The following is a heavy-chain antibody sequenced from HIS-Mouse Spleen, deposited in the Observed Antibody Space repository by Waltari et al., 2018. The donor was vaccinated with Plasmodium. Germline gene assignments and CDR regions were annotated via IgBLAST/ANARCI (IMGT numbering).Heavy chain of an antibody. CDR1: GFTFSSYW. CDR2: IKQDGSEK. D-gene: IGHD6-13*01. CDR3: ASSWYWYFDL. Sequence: EVQLVESGGGLVQPGGSLRLSCAASGFTFSSYWMSWVRQERGKGVEWVAKIKQDGSEKDYVDCVKGRFTISRDNAKNSLYLQMNSLRAEDTAVYYCASSWYWYFDLWGRGTLVTVSS. J-gene: IGHJ2*01. V-gene: IGHV3-7*01.